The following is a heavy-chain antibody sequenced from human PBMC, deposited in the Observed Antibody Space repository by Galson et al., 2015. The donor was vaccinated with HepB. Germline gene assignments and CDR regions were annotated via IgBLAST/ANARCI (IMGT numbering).Heavy chain of an antibody. CDR2: ISYDGSSE. D-gene: IGHD2-15*01. J-gene: IGHJ4*02. Sequence: SLRLSCAASGFTFSNYDMHWVRQAPGKGLGWVAVISYDGSSEYYADSVKGRFTISRANSKNTMYLQMNSLRAEDTAVYYCAREVVRDGFDYWGQGTLVTVSS. V-gene: IGHV3-33*08. CDR3: AREVVRDGFDY. CDR1: GFTFSNYD.